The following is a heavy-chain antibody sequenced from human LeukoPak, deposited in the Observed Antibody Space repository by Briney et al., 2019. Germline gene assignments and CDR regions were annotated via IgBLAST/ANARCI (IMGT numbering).Heavy chain of an antibody. CDR2: ISYDGSNK. CDR3: AKGHDYGGDRGYFDY. CDR1: GFTFSSYG. J-gene: IGHJ4*02. V-gene: IGHV3-30*18. D-gene: IGHD4-23*01. Sequence: GGSLRLSCAASGFTFSSYGMHWVRQAPGKGLEWVAVISYDGSNKYYADSVKGRFTISRDNSKNTLYLQMNSLRAEDTAVYYCAKGHDYGGDRGYFDYWGQGTLVTVSS.